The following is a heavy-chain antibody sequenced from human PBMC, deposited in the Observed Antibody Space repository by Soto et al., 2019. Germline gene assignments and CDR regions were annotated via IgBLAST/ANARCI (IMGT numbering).Heavy chain of an antibody. V-gene: IGHV7-4-1*01. J-gene: IGHJ5*02. CDR3: ARGTXXCSXXXCYWFDP. CDR2: INTNTGNP. D-gene: IGHD2-15*01. Sequence: QVQLVQSGSELKKPGASVKVSCKASGYTFTSYAMNWVRQAPGQGLEWMGWINTNTGNPTYAQGFTGRFVFSLDTSXSXXYLQICSLKAEDTAVYYCARGTXXCSXXXCYWFDPWGQGTLVTVSS. CDR1: GYTFTSYA.